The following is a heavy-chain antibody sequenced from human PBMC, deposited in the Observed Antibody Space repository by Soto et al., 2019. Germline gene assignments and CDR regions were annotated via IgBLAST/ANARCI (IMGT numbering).Heavy chain of an antibody. V-gene: IGHV4-30-2*01. Sequence: PSETLSLTCAVSGGSISSGGYSWSWIRQPPGKGLEWIGYIYHSGSTYYNPSLKSRVTISVDRSRNQFSLKLSSVTAADTAVYYCARGDSSSNESPDQFDPWGQGTLVTVSS. CDR3: ARGDSSSNESPDQFDP. J-gene: IGHJ5*02. D-gene: IGHD6-13*01. CDR1: GGSISSGGYS. CDR2: IYHSGST.